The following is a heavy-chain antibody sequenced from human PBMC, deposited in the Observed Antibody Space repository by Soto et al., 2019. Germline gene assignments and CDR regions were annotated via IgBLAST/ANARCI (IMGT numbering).Heavy chain of an antibody. CDR2: ARNKAHGYTT. J-gene: IGHJ4*02. D-gene: IGHD2-8*01. V-gene: IGHV3-72*01. CDR3: ARLMGTSFDS. Sequence: EVQLVESGGGLVQPGGSLRLSCAASGFTFSDHHMDWVRQAPGKGLEWVGRARNKAHGYTTAYAASLKGRFTISRDDSKNSLSLQMNSLKTEDTAVYFCARLMGTSFDSWGQGTLVTVSS. CDR1: GFTFSDHH.